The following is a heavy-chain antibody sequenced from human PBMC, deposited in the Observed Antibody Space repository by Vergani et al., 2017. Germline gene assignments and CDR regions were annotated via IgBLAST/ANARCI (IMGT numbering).Heavy chain of an antibody. Sequence: EVQLLESGGGLVQPGGSLRLSCAASGFTFSSYAMSWVRQAPGKGLEWVSAISGSGGSTYYADAVKGRFTISRDNSKNTLYLQMNSLRAEDTAVYYCAKDPWGSLGGFDYWGQGTLVTVSS. J-gene: IGHJ4*02. CDR1: GFTFSSYA. D-gene: IGHD3-16*01. CDR2: ISGSGGST. V-gene: IGHV3-23*01. CDR3: AKDPWGSLGGFDY.